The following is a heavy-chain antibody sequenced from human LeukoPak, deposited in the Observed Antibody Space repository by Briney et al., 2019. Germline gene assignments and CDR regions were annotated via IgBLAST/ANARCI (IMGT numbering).Heavy chain of an antibody. V-gene: IGHV3-30*04. Sequence: GRSLRLSCAASGFTFSSYAMHWVRQAPGKGLEWVAVISYDGSNKYYADSVKGRFTISRDNSKNTLYLQMNSLRAEDTAVYYCARDPPAVACDPIWFGEFLFDYWGQGTLVTVSS. D-gene: IGHD3-10*01. CDR3: ARDPPAVACDPIWFGEFLFDY. CDR1: GFTFSSYA. J-gene: IGHJ4*02. CDR2: ISYDGSNK.